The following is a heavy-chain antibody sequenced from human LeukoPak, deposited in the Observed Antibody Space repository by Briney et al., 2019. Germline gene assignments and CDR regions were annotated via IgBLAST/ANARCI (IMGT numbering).Heavy chain of an antibody. D-gene: IGHD1-1*01. Sequence: SETLSLTCTVSGGSISSSSYYWRWIRQPPGKGLEWIGSIYYSGSTYYNPSLKSRVTISVDTSKNQFSLKLSSVTAADTAVYYSARHHFSVRGTWLFDYWGRGTLVTVSS. CDR2: IYYSGST. V-gene: IGHV4-39*01. CDR3: ARHHFSVRGTWLFDY. CDR1: GGSISSSSYY. J-gene: IGHJ4*02.